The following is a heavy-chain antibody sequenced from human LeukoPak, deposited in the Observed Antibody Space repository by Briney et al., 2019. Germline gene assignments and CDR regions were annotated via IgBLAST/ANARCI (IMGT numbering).Heavy chain of an antibody. V-gene: IGHV3-74*01. J-gene: IGHJ4*02. CDR2: INSDGSSI. CDR3: SRIFGVVLGPFDY. D-gene: IGHD3-3*01. CDR1: GFTFSSYW. Sequence: GGSLRLSCAASGFTFSSYWMHWVRQAPGKGLVWVSRINSDGSSITYADSVKGRFTISRDNAKNTLYLQVNSLRAEDTAVYYCSRIFGVVLGPFDYWGQGTLVTVSS.